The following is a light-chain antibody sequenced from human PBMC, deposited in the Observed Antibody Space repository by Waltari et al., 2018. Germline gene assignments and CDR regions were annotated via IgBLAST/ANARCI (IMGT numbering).Light chain of an antibody. CDR1: TSNIGSNS. CDR2: NNG. CDR3: ESWDDSLNGRL. V-gene: IGLV1-44*01. J-gene: IGLJ3*02. Sequence: QSVLTQPPSASGPPGQRGTISCSGSTSNIGSNSAQSYPQFPGAAPKLLVYNNGQRPSGVPDRFSGSRSGTSASLAISGLQSEDEADYYCESWDDSLNGRLFGGGTALTVL.